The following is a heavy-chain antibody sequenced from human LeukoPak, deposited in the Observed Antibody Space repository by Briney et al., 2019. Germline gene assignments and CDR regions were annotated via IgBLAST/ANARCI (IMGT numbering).Heavy chain of an antibody. CDR1: GFTFSPYG. J-gene: IGHJ4*02. CDR3: AKSPYERYFDWANFDS. V-gene: IGHV3-30*18. Sequence: GGSLRLSCAASGFTFSPYGMHWVRQRPGEGLEWVAAITYDGSNQYYADSVKGRFTISRDNSKNTLFLQMNSLGADDTAVYYRAKSPYERYFDWANFDSWGQGTLVTVSS. D-gene: IGHD3-9*01. CDR2: ITYDGSNQ.